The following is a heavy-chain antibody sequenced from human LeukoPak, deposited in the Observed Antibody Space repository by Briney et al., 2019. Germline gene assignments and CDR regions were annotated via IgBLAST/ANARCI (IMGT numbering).Heavy chain of an antibody. Sequence: SVKVSCKASGGTFSSYAISWVRQAPGQGLEWMGRIIPIFGTANYAQKFQGRVMITTDESTSTAYMERSSLRSEDTAVYYCARSQTYGSGSYYSYYYYYMDVWGKGTTVTVSS. D-gene: IGHD3-10*01. CDR1: GGTFSSYA. CDR2: IIPIFGTA. V-gene: IGHV1-69*05. J-gene: IGHJ6*03. CDR3: ARSQTYGSGSYYSYYYYYMDV.